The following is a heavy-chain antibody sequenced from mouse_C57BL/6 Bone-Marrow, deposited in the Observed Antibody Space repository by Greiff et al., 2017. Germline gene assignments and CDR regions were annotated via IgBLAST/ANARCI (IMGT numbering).Heavy chain of an antibody. V-gene: IGHV1-4*01. CDR2: INPSSGYT. J-gene: IGHJ3*01. CDR3: ARSRGFAY. CDR1: GYTFTSYT. Sequence: QVQLKESGAELARPGASVKMSCKASGYTFTSYTMHWVKQRPGQGLEWIGYINPSSGYTKYNQKFKDKATLTADKSSSTAYLQLSSLTSEDSAVYCCARSRGFAYWGQGTLVTVSA.